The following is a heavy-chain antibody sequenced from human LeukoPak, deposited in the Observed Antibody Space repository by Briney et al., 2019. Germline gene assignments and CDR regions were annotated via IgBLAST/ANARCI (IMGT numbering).Heavy chain of an antibody. CDR1: GGSISSYY. J-gene: IGHJ4*02. D-gene: IGHD6-13*01. CDR3: ARGIAAAGTEGGDY. V-gene: IGHV4-4*07. CDR2: IYISGST. Sequence: SETLSLTCTVSGGSISSYYWSWIRQPAGKGLEWIGRIYISGSTNYNPSLKSRVTISIDTSKNQFSLKLSSVTAADTAVYYCARGIAAAGTEGGDYWGQGTLVTVSS.